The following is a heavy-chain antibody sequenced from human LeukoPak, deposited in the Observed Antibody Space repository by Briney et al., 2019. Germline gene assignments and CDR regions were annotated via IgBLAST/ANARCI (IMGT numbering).Heavy chain of an antibody. D-gene: IGHD3-22*01. CDR1: GGSISSYY. CDR2: IYYSGST. CDR3: ARTLYYYDSSGYYPPYFDY. J-gene: IGHJ4*02. Sequence: SETLSLTCTVSGGSISSYYWSWIRQPPGKGLEWIGYIYYSGSTNYNPSLKSRVTISVDTSKNQFSLKLSSVTAADTAVYYCARTLYYYDSSGYYPPYFDYWGQGTLVTVSS. V-gene: IGHV4-59*08.